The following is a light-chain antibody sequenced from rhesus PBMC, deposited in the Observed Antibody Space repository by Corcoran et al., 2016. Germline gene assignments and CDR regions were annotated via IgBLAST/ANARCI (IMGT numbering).Light chain of an antibody. J-gene: IGKJ1*01. CDR3: LQHNTYPWT. V-gene: IGKV1-28*03. CDR1: QGVSSF. CDR2: AAS. Sequence: DIQMTQSPSSLSASVGDTVTITCRASQGVSSFLNWFQQQPGKAPKLLIYAASSLESGVPPRFSGSGSGTDFTLTFSSLQPEDFAVYYCLQHNTYPWTFGQGTKVEI.